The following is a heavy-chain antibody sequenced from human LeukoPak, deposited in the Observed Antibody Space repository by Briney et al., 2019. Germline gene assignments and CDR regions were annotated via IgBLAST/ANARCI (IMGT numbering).Heavy chain of an antibody. CDR3: ARDPYYYDSSGYYD. CDR2: ISAYNGNT. Sequence: GASVKVSCKASGGTFSSYGISWVRQAPGQGLEWMGWISAYNGNTNYAQKLQGRVTMTTDTSTSTAYMELRSLRSDDTAVYYCARDPYYYDSSGYYDWGQGTLVTVSS. V-gene: IGHV1-18*01. J-gene: IGHJ4*02. CDR1: GGTFSSYG. D-gene: IGHD3-22*01.